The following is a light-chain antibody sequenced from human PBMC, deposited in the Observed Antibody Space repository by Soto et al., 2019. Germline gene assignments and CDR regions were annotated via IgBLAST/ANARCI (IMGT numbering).Light chain of an antibody. CDR3: QQRSNWPPLT. J-gene: IGKJ4*01. Sequence: EIVLTQSPATLSLSPGERATLSCRASQSVSSYLAWYQQKPGQAPRLLIYDASNRATGISARFSGSGSGTDFTLTISSLEPADFAVYYCQQRSNWPPLTCGGGTKVEIK. V-gene: IGKV3-11*01. CDR1: QSVSSY. CDR2: DAS.